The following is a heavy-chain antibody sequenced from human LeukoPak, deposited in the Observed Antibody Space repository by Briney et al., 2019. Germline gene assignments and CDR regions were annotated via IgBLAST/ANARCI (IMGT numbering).Heavy chain of an antibody. J-gene: IGHJ4*02. D-gene: IGHD3-3*01. V-gene: IGHV3-48*04. CDR2: IGGWSSPT. CDR1: GFSFSSYG. CDR3: ARDPGFSVAR. Sequence: PGGSLRLSCATSGFSFSSYGMNWLRQAPGKGLEWVSYIGGWSSPTDYADSVKGRFTISRDNARNSLYLQMNNLTVEDTAVYYCARDPGFSVARWGQGSLVFVSS.